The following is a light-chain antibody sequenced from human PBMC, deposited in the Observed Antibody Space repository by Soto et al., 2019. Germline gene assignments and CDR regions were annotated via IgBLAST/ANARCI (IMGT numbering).Light chain of an antibody. Sequence: DIQLTQSPSFLSASVGDRVTITCRASQGISSYLAWYQQKPGKAPKLLIYAASTLQSGVPLRFSGSGSGTSFTLTISSLQSEDFATYYCLQLLSYPITFGQGTRLEI. J-gene: IGKJ5*01. CDR1: QGISSY. V-gene: IGKV1-9*01. CDR2: AAS. CDR3: LQLLSYPIT.